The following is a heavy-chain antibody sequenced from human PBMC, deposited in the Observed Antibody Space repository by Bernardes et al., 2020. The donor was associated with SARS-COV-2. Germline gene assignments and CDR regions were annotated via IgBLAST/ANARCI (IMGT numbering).Heavy chain of an antibody. CDR3: AGSSCGIDCYIGGLRSWDYGMDV. Sequence: SETLSLTCTVSGGSISSSNYYWGWIRQPPGKGLEWIGSIYSSGSSYYNPSLQSRVRESVDTSKNQFSLRLSFVTAADTAVYYCAGSSCGIDCYIGGLRSWDYGMDVWGQGTTVIVS. J-gene: IGHJ6*02. V-gene: IGHV4-39*01. CDR2: IYSSGSS. CDR1: GGSISSSNYY. D-gene: IGHD2-21*02.